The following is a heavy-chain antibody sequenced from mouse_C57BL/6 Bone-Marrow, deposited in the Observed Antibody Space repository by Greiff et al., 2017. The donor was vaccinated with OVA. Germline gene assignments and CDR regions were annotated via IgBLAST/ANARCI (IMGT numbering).Heavy chain of an antibody. CDR3: ARSRYSNYVDY. V-gene: IGHV1-81*01. Sequence: QVQLQQSGAELARPGASVKLSCKASGYTFTSYGISWVKQRIGQGLEWIGEIYPRSGNTYYNEKFKGKATLTADKSSSTAYMELRSLTSEDSAVYFCARSRYSNYVDYWGQGTTLTVSS. CDR2: IYPRSGNT. J-gene: IGHJ2*01. D-gene: IGHD2-5*01. CDR1: GYTFTSYG.